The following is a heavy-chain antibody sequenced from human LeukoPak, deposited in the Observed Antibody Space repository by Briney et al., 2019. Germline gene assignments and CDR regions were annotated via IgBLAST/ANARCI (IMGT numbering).Heavy chain of an antibody. V-gene: IGHV4-61*02. CDR2: IYTSGST. Sequence: SETLSLTCTVSGGSISSGSYYWSWIRQPAGKGLEWIGRIYTSGSTNYNPSLKSRVTISVDTSKNQFSLKLSSVTAADTAVYYCARAQVLGFAYNWFDPWGQGTLVTVSS. CDR3: ARAQVLGFAYNWFDP. CDR1: GGSISSGSYY. J-gene: IGHJ5*02. D-gene: IGHD3-10*01.